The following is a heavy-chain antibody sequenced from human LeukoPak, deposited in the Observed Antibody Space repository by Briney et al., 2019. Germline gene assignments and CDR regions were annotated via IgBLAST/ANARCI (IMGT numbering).Heavy chain of an antibody. Sequence: GGSLRLSCAASGFTFSSYEMKWVRQAPGKGLEWVSYISSSGTSIYYADSVKGRFTISRDNAKNSLYLQMNSLRAGDTAVYYCATGEGGSYYDSKGYYSDIWGQGTMVTVSS. D-gene: IGHD3-22*01. CDR1: GFTFSSYE. J-gene: IGHJ3*02. CDR2: ISSSGTSI. V-gene: IGHV3-48*03. CDR3: ATGEGGSYYDSKGYYSDI.